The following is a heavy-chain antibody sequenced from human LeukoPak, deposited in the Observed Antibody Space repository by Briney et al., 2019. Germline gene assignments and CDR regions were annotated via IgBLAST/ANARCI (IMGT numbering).Heavy chain of an antibody. CDR2: IHSSGNT. CDR3: ARDVVRGVDLFDY. V-gene: IGHV4-61*02. Sequence: SETLSLTCTVSGGSISSGNYYWSWIRQPAGKGLEYLGRIHSSGNTNYNPSLKSRVTISVDTSKNQFSLKLTSVTAADTAVYFCARDVVRGVDLFDYWGQGTLVTVSS. D-gene: IGHD3-10*01. J-gene: IGHJ4*02. CDR1: GGSISSGNYY.